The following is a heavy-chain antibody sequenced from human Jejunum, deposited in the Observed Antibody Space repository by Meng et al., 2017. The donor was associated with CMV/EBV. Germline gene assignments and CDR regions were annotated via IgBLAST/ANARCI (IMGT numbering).Heavy chain of an antibody. Sequence: YPFHDYYMHWVRQAPGQGVEWMAWINPKSGGTDYAQRFQGRVTLTRDTSISTADMELSRLTSDDTAVYYCARGGFWSTYSSPFDYWGQGALVTVSS. J-gene: IGHJ4*02. D-gene: IGHD3-3*01. CDR1: YPFHDYY. CDR2: INPKSGGT. V-gene: IGHV1-2*02. CDR3: ARGGFWSTYSSPFDY.